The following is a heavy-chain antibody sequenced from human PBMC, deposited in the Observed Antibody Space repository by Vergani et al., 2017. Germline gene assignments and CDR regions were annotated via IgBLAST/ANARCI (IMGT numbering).Heavy chain of an antibody. CDR1: GFSLSTSEVG. V-gene: IGHV2-26*01. CDR3: ARMIAAMVPTLSPDYFDY. Sequence: QITLKESGPALVKPTQTLTLTCTFSGFSLSTSEVGVAWIRQPPGKALEWLALIFSNDEKSYSTSLKSRLTISKDTSKSQVVLTMTNMDPVDTATYYCARMIAAMVPTLSPDYFDYWGQGTLVTVSS. J-gene: IGHJ4*02. CDR2: IFSNDEK. D-gene: IGHD5-18*01.